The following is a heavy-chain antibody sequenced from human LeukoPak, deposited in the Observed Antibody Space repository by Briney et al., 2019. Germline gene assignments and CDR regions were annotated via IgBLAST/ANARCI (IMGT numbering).Heavy chain of an antibody. D-gene: IGHD3-3*01. CDR3: ARDATYYDFWSGYYMAY. Sequence: ASVKVSCKASGYTFTGYYMHWVRQAPGQGLEWMGWINPNSGGTNYAQKFQGRVTMTRDTSISTAYMELSRLRSDDTAVYYCARDATYYDFWSGYYMAYWGQGTLVTVSS. CDR1: GYTFTGYY. V-gene: IGHV1-2*02. J-gene: IGHJ4*02. CDR2: INPNSGGT.